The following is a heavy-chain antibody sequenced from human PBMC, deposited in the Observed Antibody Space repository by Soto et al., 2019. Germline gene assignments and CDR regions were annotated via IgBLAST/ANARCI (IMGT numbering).Heavy chain of an antibody. CDR2: IIPIFDTT. Sequence: QVQLVQSGAEVKKPGSSVKVSCKTSGDTFGNYTVTWVRQAPGHGLEWVGGIIPIFDTTNYAQKFQDRVTINADKSTGTVYMELSSLRAEDTAVYFCAKSPTCGVLIDYCTGLDVWCQGTTVTVSS. D-gene: IGHD3-3*01. CDR3: AKSPTCGVLIDYCTGLDV. CDR1: GDTFGNYT. V-gene: IGHV1-69*06. J-gene: IGHJ6*02.